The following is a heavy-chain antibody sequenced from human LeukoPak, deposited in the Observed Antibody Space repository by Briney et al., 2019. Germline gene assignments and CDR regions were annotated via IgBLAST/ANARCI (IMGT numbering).Heavy chain of an antibody. CDR3: ARGLYFDWGSGFDP. J-gene: IGHJ5*02. CDR2: IYYSGST. V-gene: IGHV4-59*12. Sequence: SETLSLTCTVSGGSISSYYWSWIRQPPGKGLEWIGYIYYSGSTNYNPSLKSRVTISVDTSKNQFSLKLSSVTAADTAVYYCARGLYFDWGSGFDPWGQGTLVTVSS. CDR1: GGSISSYY. D-gene: IGHD3-9*01.